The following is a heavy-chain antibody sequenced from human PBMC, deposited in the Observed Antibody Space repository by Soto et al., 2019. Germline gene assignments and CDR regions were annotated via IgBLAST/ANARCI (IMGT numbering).Heavy chain of an antibody. J-gene: IGHJ6*04. Sequence: QVQLQQWGAGLLKPSETLSLTCAVYGGSFSGYYWSWIRQPPGKGLEWIGEINHSGSTNYNPSLKRRVPVSVDPSKNQFSLKRSSVTAEESAVYYSARAPCVLFRASNDLYGPENYGMDVGGKGTTVTVAS. V-gene: IGHV4-34*01. CDR2: INHSGST. D-gene: IGHD1-1*01. CDR1: GGSFSGYY. CDR3: ARAPCVLFRASNDLYGPENYGMDV.